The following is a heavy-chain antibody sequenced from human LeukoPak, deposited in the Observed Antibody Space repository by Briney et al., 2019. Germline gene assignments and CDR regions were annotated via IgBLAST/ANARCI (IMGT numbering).Heavy chain of an antibody. V-gene: IGHV4-34*01. D-gene: IGHD2-15*01. Sequence: SETLSLTCAVYGGSFSGYYWSWIRQPPGKGLEWIGEINHSESTNYNPSLKSRVTISVDTSKNQFSLKLSSVTAADTAVYYCARGGRGYCSGGSCYDQGWFDPWGQGTLVTVSS. CDR3: ARGGRGYCSGGSCYDQGWFDP. J-gene: IGHJ5*02. CDR1: GGSFSGYY. CDR2: INHSEST.